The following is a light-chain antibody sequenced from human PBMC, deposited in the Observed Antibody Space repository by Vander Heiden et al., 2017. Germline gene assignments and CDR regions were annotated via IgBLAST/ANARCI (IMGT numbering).Light chain of an antibody. CDR1: SGSVSTSYY. J-gene: IGLJ2*01. CDR3: LLYMGSGTVV. CDR2: NTN. Sequence: QTVVTPEPSFSVSPGGTVTLTCGLSSGSVSTSYYPSWYQQTPGQAPRTLIYNTNTRSSGAPDRFSGSILGNRAALTITGAQADDESDYYCLLYMGSGTVVFGGGTKLTVL. V-gene: IGLV8-61*01.